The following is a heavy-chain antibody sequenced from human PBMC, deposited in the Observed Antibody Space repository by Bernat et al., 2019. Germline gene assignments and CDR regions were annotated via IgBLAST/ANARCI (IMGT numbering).Heavy chain of an antibody. V-gene: IGHV1-18*04. D-gene: IGHD3-10*01. CDR2: INGYNGNT. CDR3: ASSPRGDWFDP. CDR1: GYTFTTYA. Sequence: QVQLVQSGAEVKEPGASVKVSCQTSGYTFTTYAISWVRQAPGQGLEWMGLINGYNGNTNYAQKFQGRVTMTRNTSISTAYMELSSLRSEDTAVYYCASSPRGDWFDPWGQGTLVTVSS. J-gene: IGHJ5*02.